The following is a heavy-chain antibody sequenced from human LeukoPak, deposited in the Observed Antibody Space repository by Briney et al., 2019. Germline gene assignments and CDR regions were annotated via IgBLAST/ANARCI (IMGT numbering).Heavy chain of an antibody. CDR2: ISSSSSLI. CDR3: ARGGGPMFRSDFDF. CDR1: GFSFSFYS. V-gene: IGHV3-48*02. J-gene: IGHJ4*02. Sequence: PGGSLRLSCTASGFSFSFYSMNWVRQAPGRGLEWITYISSSSSLIYYADSVKGRFTISRDNAKNSLYLHMNSLKDEDTAVYYCARGGGPMFRSDFDFWGQGTLVTVSS. D-gene: IGHD3-10*01.